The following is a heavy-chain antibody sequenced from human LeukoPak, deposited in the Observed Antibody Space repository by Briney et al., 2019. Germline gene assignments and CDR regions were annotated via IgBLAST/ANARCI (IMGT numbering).Heavy chain of an antibody. V-gene: IGHV3-30*18. Sequence: PGRSLRLSCAASGFTFSSYGMHWVRQAPGKGLEWVAVISYDGRNQYYADSVRGRFTISRDNSKSTLFLQMNSLRAEDTAVYYCAKGFYMCDYWGQGTLVTASS. J-gene: IGHJ4*02. CDR1: GFTFSSYG. CDR3: AKGFYMCDY. CDR2: ISYDGRNQ.